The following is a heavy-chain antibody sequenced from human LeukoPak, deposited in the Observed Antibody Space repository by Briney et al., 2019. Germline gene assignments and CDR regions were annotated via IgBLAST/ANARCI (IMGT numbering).Heavy chain of an antibody. V-gene: IGHV4-59*11. Sequence: PSETLSLTCTVSGVSMRSHYWSWIRQTPGKGLEWIGYISYSGSTRYNPSLRSRVTISGDTSKNHFSLKLTSVTATDTAVYYCARLINNDNSGDPDTFDMWGQGTVVTVFS. D-gene: IGHD6-25*01. CDR3: ARLINNDNSGDPDTFDM. CDR1: GVSMRSHY. J-gene: IGHJ3*02. CDR2: ISYSGST.